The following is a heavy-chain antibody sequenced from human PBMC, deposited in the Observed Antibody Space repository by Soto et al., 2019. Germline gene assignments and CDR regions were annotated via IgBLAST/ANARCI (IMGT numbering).Heavy chain of an antibody. CDR1: GYTFASYY. Sequence: ASVKVSCKASGYTFASYYITWMRQAPGRGPEWVGWISPFSGNTNYAQKFQGRVTMTRDTSISTAYMELSRLRSDDTAVYYCARDRDVLRYFDWLGSLDYWGQGTLVTVSS. V-gene: IGHV1-2*02. CDR3: ARDRDVLRYFDWLGSLDY. CDR2: ISPFSGNT. D-gene: IGHD3-9*01. J-gene: IGHJ4*02.